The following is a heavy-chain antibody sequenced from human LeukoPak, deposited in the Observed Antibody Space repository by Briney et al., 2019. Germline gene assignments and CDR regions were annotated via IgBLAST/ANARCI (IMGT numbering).Heavy chain of an antibody. CDR3: ARRLPPPDIVVVPAAHAFDI. V-gene: IGHV4-31*02. D-gene: IGHD2-2*01. CDR2: IYYSGST. CDR1: YW. J-gene: IGHJ3*02. Sequence: YWIGWVRQMPGKGLEWMGIIYYSGSTYYNPSLKSRVTISVDTSKSQFSLKLSSVTAADTAVYYCARRLPPPDIVVVPAAHAFDIWGQGTMVTVSS.